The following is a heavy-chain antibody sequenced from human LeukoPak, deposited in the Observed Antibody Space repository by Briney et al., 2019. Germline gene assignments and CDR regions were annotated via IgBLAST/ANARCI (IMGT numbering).Heavy chain of an antibody. V-gene: IGHV4-59*08. CDR3: ARVAAAGTSPLYYYYGMDV. D-gene: IGHD6-13*01. Sequence: SETLSLTCTVSGGSISSYYWSWIRQPPGKGLEGIGYMYYSGSTNYNPSLKSRVTISVDTSKNQFSLKLSSVTAADTAVYYCARVAAAGTSPLYYYYGMDVWGQGTTVTVSS. CDR2: MYYSGST. J-gene: IGHJ6*02. CDR1: GGSISSYY.